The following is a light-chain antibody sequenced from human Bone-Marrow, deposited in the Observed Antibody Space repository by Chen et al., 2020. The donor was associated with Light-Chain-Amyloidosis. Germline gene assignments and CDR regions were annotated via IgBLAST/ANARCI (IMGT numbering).Light chain of an antibody. V-gene: IGKV3-15*01. CDR1: QSINNK. CDR2: GAS. J-gene: IGKJ1*01. Sequence: EIVMTQSPATLSVSPGERVTLSCRASQSINNKLAWYQQKPGQAPRRLIYGASTRSTGIPPMFSVSGSGTEFTLTISSMQPEDFAVYYCQQYDNWKTFSQGTNVEIK. CDR3: QQYDNWKT.